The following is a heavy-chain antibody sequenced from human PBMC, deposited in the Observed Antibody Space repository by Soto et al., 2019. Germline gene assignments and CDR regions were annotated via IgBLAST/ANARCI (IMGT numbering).Heavy chain of an antibody. Sequence: QVQLQESGPGLLKPSETLSLTCSVSGDSVSSGFYYWTWIRQSPVKGLEWIGNIYYSGSTEYNPSLTSRVTISFDMSKNQLSLALTSVTAADSAVYFCARPRGRTSGVFESWGQGTTVTVSS. V-gene: IGHV4-61*01. CDR2: IYYSGST. J-gene: IGHJ3*02. CDR1: GDSVSSGFYY. D-gene: IGHD3-10*01. CDR3: ARPRGRTSGVFES.